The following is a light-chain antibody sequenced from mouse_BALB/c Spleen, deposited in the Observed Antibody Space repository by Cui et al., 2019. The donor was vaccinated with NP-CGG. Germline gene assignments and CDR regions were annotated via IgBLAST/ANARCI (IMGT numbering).Light chain of an antibody. CDR3: ALWYSNHWV. V-gene: IGLV1*01. CDR2: GTN. J-gene: IGLJ1*01. CDR1: TGAVTTSNQ. Sequence: QAVVTQESAPTTSPGETVTLTSRSSTGAVTTSNQANWVQEKPDHLFTGLIGGTNNRPPGVPARFSGSLIGDKAALTITGAQTEDEAIYFCALWYSNHWVFGGGTKLTVL.